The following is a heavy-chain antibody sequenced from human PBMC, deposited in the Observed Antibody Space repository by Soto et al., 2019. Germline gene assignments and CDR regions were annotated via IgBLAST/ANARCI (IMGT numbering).Heavy chain of an antibody. CDR3: ARGSLDAGGYYPLH. V-gene: IGHV4-34*01. CDR2: INHSGGT. D-gene: IGHD3-22*01. J-gene: IGHJ4*02. Sequence: SSETLSLTCAVYGGSFTGYYLHWIRQPPGKGLEWIGEINHSGGTNYNPSLTSRVIFSVDTSKKQFSLRLSSVIAAGSAVYYCARGSLDAGGYYPLHWGQGSQVTVSS. CDR1: GGSFTGYY.